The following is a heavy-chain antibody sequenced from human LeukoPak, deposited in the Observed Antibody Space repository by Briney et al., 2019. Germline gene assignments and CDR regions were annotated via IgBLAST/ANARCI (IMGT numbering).Heavy chain of an antibody. CDR1: GYSISSGYY. D-gene: IGHD4-17*01. J-gene: IGHJ4*02. CDR3: VYGAATYYFDY. V-gene: IGHV4-38-2*02. CDR2: IYYSGST. Sequence: SETLSLTCTVSGYSISSGYYWGWIRQPPGKGLEWIGSIYYSGSTYYNPSLKSRVTISVDTSKNQFSLKLSSVTAADTAVYYCVYGAATYYFDYWGQGTLVTVSS.